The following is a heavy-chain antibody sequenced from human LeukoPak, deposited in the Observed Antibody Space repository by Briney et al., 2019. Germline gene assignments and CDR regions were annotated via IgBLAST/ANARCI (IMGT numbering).Heavy chain of an antibody. Sequence: GGSLRLSCAASGFIFSNYTMTWVRQAPGKGLEWVSSISGSGSSTYYADSVKGRFTISRDNSKNTLYLQMNSLRAEDTAVYYCARSPQYDFWSGYYFDYWGQGTLVTVSS. V-gene: IGHV3-23*01. CDR3: ARSPQYDFWSGYYFDY. J-gene: IGHJ4*02. CDR1: GFIFSNYT. CDR2: ISGSGSST. D-gene: IGHD3-3*01.